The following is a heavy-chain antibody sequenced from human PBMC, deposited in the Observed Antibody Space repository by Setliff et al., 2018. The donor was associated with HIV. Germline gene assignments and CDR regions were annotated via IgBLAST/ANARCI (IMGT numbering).Heavy chain of an antibody. CDR3: ASSWSRIRYYGMDV. CDR1: GSTFSTYD. D-gene: IGHD6-13*01. J-gene: IGHJ6*02. Sequence: ASVKVSCKPSGSTFSTYDINWVRQATGQGLEWVGWMNPNSGNTGYAQKFQGRVTMTRNTSISTAYMELSSLRSDDTAVYYCASSWSRIRYYGMDVWGQGTMVTVSS. V-gene: IGHV1-8*01. CDR2: MNPNSGNT.